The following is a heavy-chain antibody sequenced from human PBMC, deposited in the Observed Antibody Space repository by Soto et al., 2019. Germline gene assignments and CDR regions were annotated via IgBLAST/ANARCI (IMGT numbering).Heavy chain of an antibody. J-gene: IGHJ4*01. V-gene: IGHV4-4*02. CDR3: AKMVGATLVDY. D-gene: IGHD1-26*01. CDR1: GASISSTSSGDW. Sequence: QVQLQESGPGLVKPSGTLSLTCTVSGASISSTSSGDWWTWVRQPPGKGLEWIEEIHHSASTNYNPSLKGRVTMSVDKSKNQFSLRLRSVTAADTAVYYCAKMVGATLVDYWGRGTLVTVSS. CDR2: IHHSAST.